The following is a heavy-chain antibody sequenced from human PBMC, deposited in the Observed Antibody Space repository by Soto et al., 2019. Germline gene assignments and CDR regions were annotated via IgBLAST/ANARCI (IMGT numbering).Heavy chain of an antibody. CDR1: GGSISSYY. V-gene: IGHV4-59*12. Sequence: SETLSLTCTVSGGSISSYYWSWIRQPPGKGLEWIGYIYYSGTTNYNPSLKSRVTISVDTSKNQFSLKLTSVTAADTAVYYCARDKITGLFDYWGQGTLVTVSS. J-gene: IGHJ4*02. CDR3: ARDKITGLFDY. CDR2: IYYSGTT. D-gene: IGHD2-8*02.